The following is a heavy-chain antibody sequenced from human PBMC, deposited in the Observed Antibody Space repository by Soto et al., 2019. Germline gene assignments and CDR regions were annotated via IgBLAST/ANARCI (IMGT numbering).Heavy chain of an antibody. V-gene: IGHV1-18*04. J-gene: IGHJ4*02. D-gene: IGHD3-3*01. Sequence: SVKVSCKASGYTFTSYGISWVRQAPGQGLEWMGWISAYNGNTNYAQKLQGRVTMTTDTSTSTAYMELRSLRSDDTAVYYCARGPRGTILGVVIPHPFDYWGQGTLVTVSS. CDR2: ISAYNGNT. CDR1: GYTFTSYG. CDR3: ARGPRGTILGVVIPHPFDY.